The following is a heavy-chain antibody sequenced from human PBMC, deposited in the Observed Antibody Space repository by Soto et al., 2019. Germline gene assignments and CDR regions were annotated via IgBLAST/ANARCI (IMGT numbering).Heavy chain of an antibody. CDR2: INSGASAT. CDR1: GFTFSSNW. J-gene: IGHJ4*02. CDR3: ARGLSGFYGFDY. V-gene: IGHV3-74*01. Sequence: EVQLVESGGGLVQPGGSLRLSCAASGFTFSSNWMHWVRQAPGKGLVWLSRINSGASATDYADSVRGRFTISRDNAKNTLYLHMNSLRAEDTAVYYCARGLSGFYGFDYWGQGTLVTVSS. D-gene: IGHD6-19*01.